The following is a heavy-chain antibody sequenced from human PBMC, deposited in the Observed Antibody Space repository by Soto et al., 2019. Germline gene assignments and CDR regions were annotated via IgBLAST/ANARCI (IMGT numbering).Heavy chain of an antibody. CDR1: GYTFNTYT. Sequence: LVQSGAEVKKPGASVIVSCKASGYTFNTYTLHWVRQAPGQGPEWLGSINPGYGNTKYSQKFQGRVTTTRDTSATLAYMELSSLTSEDTAVYYCTREVRGNWFDPWGQGTLVTVSS. V-gene: IGHV1-3*01. CDR3: TREVRGNWFDP. J-gene: IGHJ5*02. CDR2: INPGYGNT.